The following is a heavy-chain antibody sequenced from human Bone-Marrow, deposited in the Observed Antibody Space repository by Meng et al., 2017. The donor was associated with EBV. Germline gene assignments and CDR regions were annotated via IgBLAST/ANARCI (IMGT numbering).Heavy chain of an antibody. V-gene: IGHV1-69*01. Sequence: AQVVRLGAEAKKRESSGKVSCKPLEGTVRSDAVGWVRQAPGQGLEWMGGLIPMSDAPHYAQKFQDRVRITADESTSTHYMDLSGLRSEDTAVYYCASESGRGFTPDYWGQGTLVTVSS. J-gene: IGHJ4*02. CDR3: ASESGRGFTPDY. CDR1: EGTVRSDA. CDR2: LIPMSDAP. D-gene: IGHD3-10*01.